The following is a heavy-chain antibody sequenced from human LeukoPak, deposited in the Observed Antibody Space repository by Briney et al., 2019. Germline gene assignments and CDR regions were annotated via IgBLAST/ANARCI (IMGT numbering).Heavy chain of an antibody. CDR3: ASAGHYYDSSGYYLGY. CDR2: IYSGGST. D-gene: IGHD3-22*01. J-gene: IGHJ4*02. CDR1: GFTVSSNY. V-gene: IGHV3-66*01. Sequence: GGSLRLSCAASGFTVSSNYMSWVRQAPGKGLEWVSVIYSGGSTYCADSVKGRFTISRDNSKNTLYLQMNSLRAEDTAVYYCASAGHYYDSSGYYLGYWGQGTLVTVSS.